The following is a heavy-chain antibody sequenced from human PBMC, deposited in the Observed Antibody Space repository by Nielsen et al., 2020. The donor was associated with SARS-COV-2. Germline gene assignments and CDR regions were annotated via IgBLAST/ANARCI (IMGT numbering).Heavy chain of an antibody. CDR2: IRGTDNDT. CDR3: AKGTGN. CDR1: GFTSTTFA. D-gene: IGHD3-10*01. Sequence: GESLKISCAGSGFTSTTFAMNWARQAPGKGLEWVSGIRGTDNDTYYADSVKGRFTISRDNSKNTLYLQMDSLRVNDTAVYYCAKGTGNWGQEIQVTVSS. J-gene: IGHJ4*02. V-gene: IGHV3-23*01.